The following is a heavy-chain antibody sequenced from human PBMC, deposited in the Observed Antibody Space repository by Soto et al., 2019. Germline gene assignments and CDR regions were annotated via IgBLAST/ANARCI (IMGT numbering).Heavy chain of an antibody. CDR2: ISGSGGST. D-gene: IGHD2-15*01. Sequence: EVQLLESGGGLVQPGGSLRLSCAASGFTFSSYAMSWVRQAPGKGLEWVSAISGSGGSTYYADSVKGRFTISRDNSKNTLYLQMNSLRAEDTAVYYCARDGGCSGGSCYGGLVSWFDPWGQGTLVTVSS. CDR1: GFTFSSYA. V-gene: IGHV3-23*01. J-gene: IGHJ5*02. CDR3: ARDGGCSGGSCYGGLVSWFDP.